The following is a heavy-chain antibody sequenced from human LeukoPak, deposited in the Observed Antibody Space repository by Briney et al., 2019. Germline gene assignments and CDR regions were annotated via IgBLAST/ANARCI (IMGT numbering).Heavy chain of an antibody. V-gene: IGHV3-33*01. Sequence: GGSLRLSCAASGFTFIIYGMHWVRQAPGKGLEWVAVIWYDGSNEIYADSVKGRFTISRDNSKNTLYLQMNSLRAEDTAVYYCARAPDYDYVWGNYRLWGQGTMVTVSS. D-gene: IGHD3-16*02. CDR3: ARAPDYDYVWGNYRL. CDR1: GFTFIIYG. J-gene: IGHJ3*01. CDR2: IWYDGSNE.